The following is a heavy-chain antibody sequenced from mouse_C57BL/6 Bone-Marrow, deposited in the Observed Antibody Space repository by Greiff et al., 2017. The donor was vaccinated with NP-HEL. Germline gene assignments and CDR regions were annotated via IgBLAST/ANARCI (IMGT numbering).Heavy chain of an antibody. D-gene: IGHD1-2*01. CDR3: ARYDTTAYDAMDY. Sequence: EVKLVESGPGLAKPSQTLSLTCSVTGYSITSDYWNWIRQFPGNKLEYMGYISYSGSTYYNQSLKRRISIPRDTSKNQYYLQLNSVTTEDTATYYCARYDTTAYDAMDYWGQGTSVTVSS. CDR2: ISYSGST. V-gene: IGHV3-8*01. J-gene: IGHJ4*01. CDR1: GYSITSDY.